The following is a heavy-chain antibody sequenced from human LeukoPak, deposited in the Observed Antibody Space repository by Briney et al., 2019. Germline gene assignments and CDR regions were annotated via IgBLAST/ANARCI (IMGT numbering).Heavy chain of an antibody. CDR3: ARGYYGSATVAPTN. D-gene: IGHD3-10*01. Sequence: PSETLSLTCAVSGYSISSGYYWGWIRQPPGEGLEWIGSINHSGRTYYNPSLKSRVTISVDTSKNQFSLKLSSVTAADTAVYYCARGYYGSATVAPTNWGQGTLVTVSS. V-gene: IGHV4-38-2*01. CDR2: INHSGRT. CDR1: GYSISSGYY. J-gene: IGHJ4*02.